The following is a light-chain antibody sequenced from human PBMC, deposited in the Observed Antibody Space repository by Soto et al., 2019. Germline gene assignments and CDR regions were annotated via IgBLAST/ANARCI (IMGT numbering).Light chain of an antibody. Sequence: DIQVTQSPSTLSASVGDRVTITCRASQSISNYLAWYQQKPGKAPKLLIYKASTLESGVPSRFSGSGSGTEFTLTISSLQPDDFATYYCQQYNSFGQGTRLEI. V-gene: IGKV1-5*03. CDR3: QQYNS. CDR1: QSISNY. J-gene: IGKJ5*01. CDR2: KAS.